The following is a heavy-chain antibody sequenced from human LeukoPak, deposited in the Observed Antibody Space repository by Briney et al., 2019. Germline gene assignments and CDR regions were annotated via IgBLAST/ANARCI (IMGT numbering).Heavy chain of an antibody. CDR2: ICNSGGT. CDR3: AKTGRPNNSGWYRWFDP. CDR1: GDSISTYY. V-gene: IGHV4-4*09. Sequence: SDTLSPTCTVSGDSISTYYWSWIRQPPGKGLEWIGCICNSGGTNYNPSLKSRVTISVDTSKNQFSLNLSSVTAADTAVYYCAKTGRPNNSGWYRWFDPWGQGTLVTVSS. J-gene: IGHJ5*02. D-gene: IGHD6-19*01.